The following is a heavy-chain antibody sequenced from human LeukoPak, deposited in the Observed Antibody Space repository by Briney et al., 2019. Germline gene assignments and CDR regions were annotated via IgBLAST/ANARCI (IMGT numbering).Heavy chain of an antibody. CDR3: ARDNSSWYSFDY. CDR1: GGSISSYF. D-gene: IGHD6-13*01. V-gene: IGHV4-59*12. CDR2: IYHSGST. Sequence: PSETLSLTCTVSGGSISSYFWSWIRQPPGKGLEWIGYIYHSGSTHYNPSLKSRVTISVDTSKNQFSLKLSSVTAADTAVYYCARDNSSWYSFDYWGQGTLVTVSS. J-gene: IGHJ4*02.